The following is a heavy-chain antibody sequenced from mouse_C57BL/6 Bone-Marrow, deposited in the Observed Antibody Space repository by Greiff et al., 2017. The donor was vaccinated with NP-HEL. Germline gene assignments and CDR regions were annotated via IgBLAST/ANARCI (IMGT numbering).Heavy chain of an antibody. V-gene: IGHV1-55*01. Sequence: QVQLQQPGAELVKPGASVKMSCKASGYTFTSYWITWVKRRPGQGLEWIGDIYPGSGSTNYNEKFKSKATLTVDTSSSTAYMQLSSLTSEDSAVYYCARNLLYYSNLFYAMDYWGQGTSVTVSS. CDR3: ARNLLYYSNLFYAMDY. CDR2: IYPGSGST. CDR1: GYTFTSYW. D-gene: IGHD2-5*01. J-gene: IGHJ4*01.